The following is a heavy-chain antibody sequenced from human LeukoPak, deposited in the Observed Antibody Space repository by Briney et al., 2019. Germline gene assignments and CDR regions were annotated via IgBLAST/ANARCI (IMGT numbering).Heavy chain of an antibody. V-gene: IGHV3-74*01. CDR3: ARDLGQYYDTSDNWFDP. Sequence: GGSLRLSCAAPGFTFSNYAMSWVRQAPGKGLVWVSRINSDGINTSYADSVKGRFTISRDNAKNTLNLQMNSLRAEDTAVYYCARDLGQYYDTSDNWFDPWGQGTLVTVSS. CDR2: INSDGINT. D-gene: IGHD3-22*01. CDR1: GFTFSNYA. J-gene: IGHJ5*02.